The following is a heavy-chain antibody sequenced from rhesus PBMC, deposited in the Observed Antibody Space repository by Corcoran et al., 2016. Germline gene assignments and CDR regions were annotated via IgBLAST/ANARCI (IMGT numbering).Heavy chain of an antibody. CDR1: GSSINNNY. Sequence: QVQLQESGPGLVKPSETLSLTCAVSGSSINNNYWSWIRQAPGKGLDWIGLIYGSGGNTDYNPSLKSRVTISIDTSMNQFSLRLSSVTAADTAVYYCARGYFYFDFWGQGVLVTVS. V-gene: IGHV4S2*01. CDR3: ARGYFYFDF. D-gene: IGHD2-2*01. CDR2: IYGSGGNT. J-gene: IGHJ4*01.